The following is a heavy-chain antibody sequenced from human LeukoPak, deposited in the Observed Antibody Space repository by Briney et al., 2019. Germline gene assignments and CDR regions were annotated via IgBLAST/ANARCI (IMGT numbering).Heavy chain of an antibody. D-gene: IGHD6-13*01. J-gene: IGHJ4*02. CDR2: MNPSSGNT. CDR3: ARDQYSSSWSGSSAFDY. Sequence: VKVSCKASGYTFTSYDINWVRQATGQGPEWMGWMNPSSGNTGYAQRFQGRVTMTRDTSINTAYMELRSLRSDDTAVYYCARDQYSSSWSGSSAFDYWGQGTLVTVSS. CDR1: GYTFTSYD. V-gene: IGHV1-8*01.